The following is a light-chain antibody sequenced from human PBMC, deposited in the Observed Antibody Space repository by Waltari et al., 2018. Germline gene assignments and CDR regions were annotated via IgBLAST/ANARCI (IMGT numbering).Light chain of an antibody. CDR3: CSYAGLGTYV. V-gene: IGLV2-23*02. Sequence: QSALTQPASVSGTPGQSITISCTGTTSDVGNYDLVSWSHHHPGKAPKLLICEVNKRPSGVSSRCSGSKSGNTASLTISGLQAEDEADFYCCSYAGLGTYVFGSGTKVTVL. J-gene: IGLJ1*01. CDR2: EVN. CDR1: TSDVGNYDL.